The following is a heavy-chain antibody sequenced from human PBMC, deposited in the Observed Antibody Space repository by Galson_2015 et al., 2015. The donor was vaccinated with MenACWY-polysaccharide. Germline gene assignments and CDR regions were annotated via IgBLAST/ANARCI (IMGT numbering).Heavy chain of an antibody. D-gene: IGHD2-21*01. CDR3: TRIIARMHTFVDS. J-gene: IGHJ4*02. Sequence: SVKVSCKASGYKFSSYDINWVRQASGQGLEWMGWMNPNSGNTGYAQKFQGRVAMTRDTATSTAYMELRMLRYDDTAVYYCTRIIARMHTFVDSWGQGTLVSVS. CDR2: MNPNSGNT. V-gene: IGHV1-8*01. CDR1: GYKFSSYD.